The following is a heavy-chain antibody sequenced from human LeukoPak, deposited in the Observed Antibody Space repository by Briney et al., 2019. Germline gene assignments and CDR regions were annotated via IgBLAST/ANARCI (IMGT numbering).Heavy chain of an antibody. CDR1: GFTFSSYA. CDR2: ISGSGGST. J-gene: IGHJ4*02. V-gene: IGHV3-23*01. CDR3: AKAPLDFGEFNN. D-gene: IGHD3-10*01. Sequence: GGSLSLSCAASGFTFSSYAMSWVRQAPGKGLEWVSAISGSGGSTYYADSVKGRFTISRDNSKNTLYLQMNSLRAEDTAVYYCAKAPLDFGEFNNWGQGTLVTVSS.